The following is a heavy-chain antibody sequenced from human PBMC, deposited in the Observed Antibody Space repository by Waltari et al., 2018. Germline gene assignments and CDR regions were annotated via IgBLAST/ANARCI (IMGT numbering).Heavy chain of an antibody. D-gene: IGHD1-26*01. CDR2: INPTSGDT. J-gene: IGHJ4*02. CDR1: GSTFPLSW. Sequence: QVQLVQSGAEVKKPGASVTVSCNPSGSTFPLSWIHWLRRAPGQGLEWVGWINPTSGDTKSAQKFQGRVTMTRDTSISTVYMELNWLTSDDTAVYYCARGPNTGSFDYWGQGTLITVSS. CDR3: ARGPNTGSFDY. V-gene: IGHV1-2*02.